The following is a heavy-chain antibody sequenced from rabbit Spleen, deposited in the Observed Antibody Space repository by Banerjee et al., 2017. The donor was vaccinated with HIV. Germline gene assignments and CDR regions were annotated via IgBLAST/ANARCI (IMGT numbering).Heavy chain of an antibody. Sequence: QEQLVESGGGLVKPEGSLKLSCTGSGFSFSNKAVMCWVRQAPGKGLEWIACINAVTGKPVYASWVNGRFTISKTSSTMVFLQMTSLTAADTATYFCTRDDGSGHYIDGYFNLWGPGTLVTVS. CDR2: INAVTGKP. D-gene: IGHD1-1*01. V-gene: IGHV1S45*01. CDR1: GFSFSNKAV. CDR3: TRDDGSGHYIDGYFNL. J-gene: IGHJ4*01.